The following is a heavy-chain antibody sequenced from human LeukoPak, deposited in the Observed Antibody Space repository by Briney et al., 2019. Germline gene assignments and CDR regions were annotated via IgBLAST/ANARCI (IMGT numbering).Heavy chain of an antibody. J-gene: IGHJ4*02. CDR1: GLTFSDFW. Sequence: GGSLRLSCAASGLTFSDFWMHWVRQPPGKGLVWVALVKGDGRTTIYADSVKGRFTISRDNAKSTLYLQMNSLRADDSGVYYCATGHSYGYDYWGQGVLVTVSS. V-gene: IGHV3-74*01. D-gene: IGHD5-18*01. CDR2: VKGDGRTT. CDR3: ATGHSYGYDY.